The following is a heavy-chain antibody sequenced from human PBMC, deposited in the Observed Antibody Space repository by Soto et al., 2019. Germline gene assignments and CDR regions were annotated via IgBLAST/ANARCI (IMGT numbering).Heavy chain of an antibody. Sequence: SETLSLTCAVYGGSFSGYYWSWIRQPPGKGLEWIGEINHSGSTNYNPSLKSRVTISVDTSKNQFSLKLSSVTAADTAVYYCAGGRGAFYFFWGGYTNYYHSNTAVGGKGTTVPVS. CDR3: AGGRGAFYFFWGGYTNYYHSNTAV. CDR1: GGSFSGYY. CDR2: INHSGST. J-gene: IGHJ6*03. V-gene: IGHV4-34*01. D-gene: IGHD3-16*01.